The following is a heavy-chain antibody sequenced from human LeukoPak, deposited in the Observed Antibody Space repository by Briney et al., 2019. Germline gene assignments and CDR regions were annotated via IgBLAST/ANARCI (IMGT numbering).Heavy chain of an antibody. CDR3: ARKISGWSTYYFDY. V-gene: IGHV1-2*06. CDR1: GYTFTSYY. Sequence: AASVKVSCKASGYTFTSYYMHWVRQAPGQGLEWMGRINPNSGGTNYAQKFQGRVTMTRDTSISTAYMELSRLRSDDTAVYYCARKISGWSTYYFDYWGQGTLVTVSS. CDR2: INPNSGGT. J-gene: IGHJ4*02. D-gene: IGHD6-19*01.